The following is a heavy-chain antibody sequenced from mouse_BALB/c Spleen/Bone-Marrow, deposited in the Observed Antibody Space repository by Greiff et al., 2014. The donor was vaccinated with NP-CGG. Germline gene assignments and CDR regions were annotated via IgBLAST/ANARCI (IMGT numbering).Heavy chain of an antibody. CDR1: GYSITSNYA. Sequence: ESGPGLVKPSQSLSLTCTVTGYSITSNYAWNWIRQFPGNKMEWMGYISYSGVTSYSPSLKSRISITRDTSKNQFFLQLTSVTTEDTATYYCARSVIGAMDYWGQGTSVTVSS. CDR3: ARSVIGAMDY. J-gene: IGHJ4*01. V-gene: IGHV3-2*02. CDR2: ISYSGVT. D-gene: IGHD1-1*01.